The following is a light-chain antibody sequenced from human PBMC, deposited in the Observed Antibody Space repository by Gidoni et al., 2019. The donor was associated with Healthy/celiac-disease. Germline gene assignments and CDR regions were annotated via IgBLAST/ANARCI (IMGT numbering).Light chain of an antibody. Sequence: DNQMTQSPSSLSASVGDRVTITCRASQSIISYLNWYQQKPGKAPKLLIYASSSLQSVVPSRFSGSGSVTDFTLTISSLQPEDFATYYCQQSYSTPTFGQGTKVEIK. CDR3: QQSYSTPT. J-gene: IGKJ1*01. CDR1: QSIISY. CDR2: ASS. V-gene: IGKV1-39*01.